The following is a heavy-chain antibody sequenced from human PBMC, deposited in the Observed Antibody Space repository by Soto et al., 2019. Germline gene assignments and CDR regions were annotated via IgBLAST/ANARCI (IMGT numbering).Heavy chain of an antibody. D-gene: IGHD3-10*01. CDR3: TTQGFGGLHGLVDV. CDR1: GGSISSINNHFSNHY. V-gene: IGHV4-61*01. J-gene: IGHJ6*02. CDR2: ISNIGFT. Sequence: QVQLQESGPGLVKPSETLSLNCTVSGGSISSINNHFSNHYCSWIRLSPGKGLEWIGYISNIGFTRYNPSHTSRVSISVETSKLQFSLKLTSVTAADTAVYYCTTQGFGGLHGLVDVWGQGTTVNVSS.